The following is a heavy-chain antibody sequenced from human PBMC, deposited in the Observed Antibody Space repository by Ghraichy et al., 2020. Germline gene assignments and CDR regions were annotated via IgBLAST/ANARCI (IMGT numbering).Heavy chain of an antibody. D-gene: IGHD2-15*01. CDR2: INHSGST. CDR1: GGSFSGYY. V-gene: IGHV4-34*01. J-gene: IGHJ6*02. Sequence: SQTLSLTCAVYGGSFSGYYWSWIRQPPGKGLEWIGEINHSGSTNYNPSLKSRVTISVDTSKNQFSLKLSSVTAADTAVYSSPILGYCSGGSCPPIYYYYGMDVWGQGTTVTVSS. CDR3: PILGYCSGGSCPPIYYYYGMDV.